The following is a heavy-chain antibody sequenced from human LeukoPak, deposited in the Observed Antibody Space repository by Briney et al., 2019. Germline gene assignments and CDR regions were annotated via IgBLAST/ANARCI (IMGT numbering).Heavy chain of an antibody. D-gene: IGHD2-2*01. CDR3: ASHCSSTSCYYLFAFDT. V-gene: IGHV4-34*01. CDR1: GGSFSGYY. J-gene: IGHJ3*02. Sequence: SETLSLTCAVYGGSFSGYYWSWIRQPPGKGLEWIGEINHSGSTNYNPSLKSRVTISVDTSKNQFSLKLSSVTAADTAVYYCASHCSSTSCYYLFAFDTWGQGTMVTVSS. CDR2: INHSGST.